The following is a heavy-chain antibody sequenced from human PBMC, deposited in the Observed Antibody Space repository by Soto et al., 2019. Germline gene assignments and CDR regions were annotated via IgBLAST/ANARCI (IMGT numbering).Heavy chain of an antibody. CDR1: GFTFSSYA. CDR3: AKDRTVTSSSWYFDL. V-gene: IGHV3-23*01. Sequence: EVQLLESGGGLVQPGGSLRLSCAASGFTFSSYAMSWVRQAPGKGLEWVSAISGSGGSTYYADSVKGRFTISRDNSKNTLYLQMNSLRAEDTAVYYWAKDRTVTSSSWYFDLWGRGTLVTVSS. D-gene: IGHD4-17*01. CDR2: ISGSGGST. J-gene: IGHJ2*01.